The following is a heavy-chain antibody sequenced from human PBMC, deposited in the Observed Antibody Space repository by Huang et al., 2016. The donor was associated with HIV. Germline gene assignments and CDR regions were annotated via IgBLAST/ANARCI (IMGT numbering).Heavy chain of an antibody. CDR1: VFSLRPLGLC. Sequence: PFPASVPAVVHPPPPLSLPCTFSVFSLRPLGLCLGWLRQPPGTALDWLALIYWDDATRYKSSLMSRLTITKDTSKNQVVLTMSNLDPVDTGTYYCAHIHSSLDYFDYWGQGTLVTVSS. CDR3: AHIHSSLDYFDY. CDR2: IYWDDAT. J-gene: IGHJ4*02. V-gene: IGHV2-5*02.